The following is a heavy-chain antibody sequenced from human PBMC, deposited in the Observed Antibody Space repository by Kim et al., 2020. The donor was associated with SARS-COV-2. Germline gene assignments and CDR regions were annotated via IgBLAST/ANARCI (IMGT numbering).Heavy chain of an antibody. D-gene: IGHD6-19*01. J-gene: IGHJ4*01. Sequence: SPSLKSRLTISLATSKNQFSLNLYSVTAADTAVYYCARRGAVAGNPVFDYWGHGTLVPVSS. V-gene: IGHV4-39*01. CDR3: ARRGAVAGNPVFDY.